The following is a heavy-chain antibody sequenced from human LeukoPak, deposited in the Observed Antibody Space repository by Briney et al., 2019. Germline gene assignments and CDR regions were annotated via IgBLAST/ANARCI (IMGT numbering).Heavy chain of an antibody. V-gene: IGHV3-33*01. D-gene: IGHD3-10*01. Sequence: SLRLSCAASGFTFNSYRMHWVRQGPGKGLEWVTFIWYDGTDKNCADSVKGRFTISRDNSKNTLYLQMNSLRAEDTAVYYCARSGSTYYYGMDVWGQGTTVTVSS. CDR2: IWYDGTDK. J-gene: IGHJ6*02. CDR3: ARSGSTYYYGMDV. CDR1: GFTFNSYR.